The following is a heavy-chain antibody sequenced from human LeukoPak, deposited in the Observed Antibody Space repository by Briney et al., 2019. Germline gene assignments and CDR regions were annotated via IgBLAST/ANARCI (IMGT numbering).Heavy chain of an antibody. V-gene: IGHV3-15*01. CDR3: TTDLTGTASWYYYYYYMDV. Sequence: PGGSLRLSCEASGFTFTNAWMIWVRQAPGKGPEWVGRIKSKRDGGAIDYAAPVKGRFTISRDDSKNTVYLQMNSLKTEDTAVYYCTTDLTGTASWYYYYYYMDVWGKGTTVTVSS. D-gene: IGHD4-17*01. CDR1: GFTFTNAW. J-gene: IGHJ6*03. CDR2: IKSKRDGGAI.